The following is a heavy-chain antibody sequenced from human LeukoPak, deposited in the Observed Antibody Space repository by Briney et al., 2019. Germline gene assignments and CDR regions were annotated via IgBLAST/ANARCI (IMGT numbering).Heavy chain of an antibody. J-gene: IGHJ4*02. CDR1: GYTFTSYG. Sequence: GASVKVSCKASGYTFTSYGISWVRQAPGQGLEWMGWISAYNGNTNYAQKLQGRVTMTTDTSTSTAYTELRSLRSEDTAVYYCARGYRGPGVKWELRPPVYWGQGTLVTVSS. V-gene: IGHV1-18*01. D-gene: IGHD1-26*01. CDR3: ARGYRGPGVKWELRPPVY. CDR2: ISAYNGNT.